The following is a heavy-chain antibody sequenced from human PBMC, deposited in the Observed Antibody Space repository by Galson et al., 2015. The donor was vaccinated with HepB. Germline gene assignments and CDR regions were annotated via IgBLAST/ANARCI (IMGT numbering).Heavy chain of an antibody. V-gene: IGHV3-7*01. CDR1: GFTFSSYW. J-gene: IGHJ4*02. CDR3: ARGYAPDY. D-gene: IGHD1-1*01. CDR2: IKQDGSEK. Sequence: SLRLSCAASGFTFSSYWMTWVRQTPGKGLECVANIKQDGSEKSYVDSVKGRFTISRDNAKNSLYLQMNSLRVEDTALYYCARGYAPDYWAREPWSPSPQ.